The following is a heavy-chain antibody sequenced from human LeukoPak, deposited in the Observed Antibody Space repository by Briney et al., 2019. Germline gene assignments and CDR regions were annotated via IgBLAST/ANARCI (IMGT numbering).Heavy chain of an antibody. Sequence: ASVKVSCKASGYTFTGYYMHWVRQAPGQGLEWMGWINPNSGGTNYAQKFQGRVTMTRDTSISTAYMELSRLRSDDTAVYYCARVGVVVPAWAFDIWGQGTMVTVSS. V-gene: IGHV1-2*02. J-gene: IGHJ3*02. D-gene: IGHD2-2*01. CDR2: INPNSGGT. CDR1: GYTFTGYY. CDR3: ARVGVVVPAWAFDI.